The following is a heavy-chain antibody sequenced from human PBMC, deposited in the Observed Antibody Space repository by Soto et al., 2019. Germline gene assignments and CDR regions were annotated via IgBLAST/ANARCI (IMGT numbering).Heavy chain of an antibody. CDR2: ISAYNGNT. V-gene: IGHV1-18*01. CDR3: ARAPPINYDFWSGGNWDVYYYYMDV. J-gene: IGHJ6*03. D-gene: IGHD3-3*01. Sequence: ASVKVSCKASGYTFTSYGISWVRQAPGQGLEWMGWISAYNGNTNYAEKLQGRVTMTTDKSTSTAYMELRSLRSDDTAVYYCARAPPINYDFWSGGNWDVYYYYMDVWGKGTTVTVSS. CDR1: GYTFTSYG.